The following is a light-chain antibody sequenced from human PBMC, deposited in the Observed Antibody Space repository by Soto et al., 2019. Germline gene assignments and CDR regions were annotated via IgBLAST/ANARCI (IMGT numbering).Light chain of an antibody. J-gene: IGLJ1*01. Sequence: QSALTQPASVSGSPGQSITISCTGTSSDVGGYTSVSWYQQHPGKAPKLMIYEVSHRPSGVSNRFSGSKSANTASLTISGLQAEDEADYYCSSFTTSTTYVFGTGTKVTVL. CDR3: SSFTTSTTYV. CDR1: SSDVGGYTS. V-gene: IGLV2-14*01. CDR2: EVS.